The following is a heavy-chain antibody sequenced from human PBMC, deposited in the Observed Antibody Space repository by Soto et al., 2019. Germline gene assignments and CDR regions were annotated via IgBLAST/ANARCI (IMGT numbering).Heavy chain of an antibody. CDR3: SRGRDQYKVGKV. V-gene: IGHV4-34*01. D-gene: IGHD1-26*01. CDR1: GGSLSDYY. J-gene: IGHJ6*02. Sequence: KPSDTLSLTCAVYGGSLSDYYWSWIRQSPGKGLAWIGEIHPSGSTDYNPSLKSRVTISLDTSKNQFSLKLTSVTAADTAVYFCSRGRDQYKVGKVWGPGTTVTVSS. CDR2: IHPSGST.